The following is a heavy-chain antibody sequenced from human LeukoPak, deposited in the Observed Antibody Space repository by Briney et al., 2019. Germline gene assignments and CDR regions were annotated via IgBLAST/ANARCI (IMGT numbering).Heavy chain of an antibody. CDR3: ARAFDYNWFNP. CDR1: NYSISSSFY. CDR2: IYYSGST. V-gene: IGHV4-38-2*01. D-gene: IGHD3-9*01. Sequence: SETLSLTCAVSNYSISSSFYWAWVRQPPGKGLEWIGNIYYSGSTYCNPSLKSRIIISVDTSKNQFSLKLRSVTAADTAVYYRARAFDYNWFNPWGQGTLVTVSS. J-gene: IGHJ5*02.